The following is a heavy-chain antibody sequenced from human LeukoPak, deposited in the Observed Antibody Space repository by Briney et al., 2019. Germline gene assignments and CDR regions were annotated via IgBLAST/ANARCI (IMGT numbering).Heavy chain of an antibody. CDR3: AKAPYYDFLTANSLDY. J-gene: IGHJ4*02. CDR1: GFTSSSYA. D-gene: IGHD3-9*01. Sequence: PGGSLRLSCAASGFTSSSYAMHWVRQAPGKGLEWVAVIPYDGSNKYYADSVKGRFTISRDNSKNTLYLQMNSLRAEDTAFYYCAKAPYYDFLTANSLDYWGQGTLVTVSS. CDR2: IPYDGSNK. V-gene: IGHV3-30-3*01.